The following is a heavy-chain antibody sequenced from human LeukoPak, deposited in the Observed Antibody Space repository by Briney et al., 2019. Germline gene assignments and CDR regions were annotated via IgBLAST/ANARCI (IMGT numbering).Heavy chain of an antibody. CDR1: GFTFSSYG. CDR3: AKVEALGTYYYGSGSYRVFDP. CDR2: IRYDGSNK. V-gene: IGHV3-30*02. J-gene: IGHJ5*02. Sequence: GGSLRLSCAASGFTFSSYGMHWVRQAPGKGLEWVAFIRYDGSNKYYADSVKGRFTISRDDSKNTLYLQMNSLRAEDTAVYYCAKVEALGTYYYGSGSYRVFDPWGQGTLVTVSS. D-gene: IGHD3-10*01.